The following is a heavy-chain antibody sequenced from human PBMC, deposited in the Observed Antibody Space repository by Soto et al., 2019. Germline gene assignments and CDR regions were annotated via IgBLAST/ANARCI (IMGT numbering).Heavy chain of an antibody. V-gene: IGHV3-53*01. D-gene: IGHD6-19*01. CDR1: GFTVSNNY. J-gene: IGHJ4*02. CDR2: IYSSGST. CDR3: ARDRGPGIAVAGFDY. Sequence: GGSLSLSCAASGFTVSNNYMTWVRQAPGKGLEWVSFIYSSGSTYYADSVKGRFTISRDNFKNTLYLQMNSLRAEDTAVYYCARDRGPGIAVAGFDYWGQGTLVTVSS.